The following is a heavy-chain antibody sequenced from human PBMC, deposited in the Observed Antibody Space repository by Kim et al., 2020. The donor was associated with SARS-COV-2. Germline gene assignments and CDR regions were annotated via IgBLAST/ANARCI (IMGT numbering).Heavy chain of an antibody. J-gene: IGHJ5*02. V-gene: IGHV4-34*01. CDR3: AIMITFGGVLDP. CDR1: GGSFSGYY. D-gene: IGHD3-16*01. CDR2: INHSGST. Sequence: SETLSLTCAVYGGSFSGYYWSWIRQPPGKGLEWIGEINHSGSTNYNPSLKSRVTISVDTSKNQFSLKLSSVTAADTAVYYCAIMITFGGVLDPWGQGTLVTVSS.